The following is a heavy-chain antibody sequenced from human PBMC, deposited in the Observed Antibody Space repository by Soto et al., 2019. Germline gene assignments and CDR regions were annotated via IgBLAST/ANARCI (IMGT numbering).Heavy chain of an antibody. CDR1: GGSISSGGYS. V-gene: IGHV4-30-2*01. D-gene: IGHD1-1*01. CDR2: LYHSGST. Sequence: QLQLQESGSGLVRPSQTLSLTCAVSGGSISSGGYSWNWIRQPPGKGLEWIGYLYHSGSTLYNPSRRGSVTLSVDKSKNQFALKLSSVTAADTAVYYCARDQLEGNWFDPWGQGTLVTVSS. CDR3: ARDQLEGNWFDP. J-gene: IGHJ5*02.